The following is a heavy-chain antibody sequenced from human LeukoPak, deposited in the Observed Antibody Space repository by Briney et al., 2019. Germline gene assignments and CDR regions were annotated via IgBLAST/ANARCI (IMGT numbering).Heavy chain of an antibody. CDR3: ARDHRGYCSSTSCHKFVY. D-gene: IGHD2-2*02. CDR2: ISSSGSTI. V-gene: IGHV3-11*04. J-gene: IGHJ4*02. CDR1: GFTFSDYY. Sequence: GGSLRLSCAASGFTFSDYYMSWIRQAPGKGLEWVSYISSSGSTIYYADSVKGRFTISRDNAKNSLYLQMNSLRAEDTAVYYCARDHRGYCSSTSCHKFVYWGQGTLVTVSS.